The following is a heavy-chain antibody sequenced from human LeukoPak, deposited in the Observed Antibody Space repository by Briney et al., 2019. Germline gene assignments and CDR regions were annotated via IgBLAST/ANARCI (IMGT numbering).Heavy chain of an antibody. V-gene: IGHV3-7*03. D-gene: IGHD2-15*01. CDR1: GFTFSSYW. Sequence: GGSLRLSCAASGFTFSSYWMSWVRQAPGKGLEWVANIKRDGSEKYYVDSVKGRSTISRDNAKNSLYLQMNSLRAEDTAVYYCARGGDIVVVVAAETEYYFDYWGQGTLVTVSS. J-gene: IGHJ4*02. CDR3: ARGGDIVVVVAAETEYYFDY. CDR2: IKRDGSEK.